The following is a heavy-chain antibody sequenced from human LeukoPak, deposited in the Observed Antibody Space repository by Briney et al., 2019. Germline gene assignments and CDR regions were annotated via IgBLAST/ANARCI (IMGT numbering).Heavy chain of an antibody. V-gene: IGHV4-59*01. CDR1: GGSISSYY. Sequence: PSETLSHTCTVSGGSISSYYWTWVRQPPGKALEWVGYIYFSGSTNYNPSLESRLTISLDTPKKQFSLNLTSVTAADTATYYCTRGRFSMLTETYFFDSWGQGSLVIVSS. CDR3: TRGRFSMLTETYFFDS. D-gene: IGHD2-8*01. J-gene: IGHJ4*02. CDR2: IYFSGST.